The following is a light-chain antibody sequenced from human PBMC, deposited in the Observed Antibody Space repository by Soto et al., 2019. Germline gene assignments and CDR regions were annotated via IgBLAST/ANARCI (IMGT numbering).Light chain of an antibody. CDR1: QAIGRY. CDR2: SAS. CDR3: QQGDSYPRT. Sequence: IQLTQSPSSLSASVGDTVTITCRDSQAIGRYFAWYQQRPGTAPKLLIYSASTLHSGVPSRFSGSGSWTDFTLTIRSLQPEDFATDYCQQGDSYPRTFGPGTTVEI. V-gene: IGKV1-9*01. J-gene: IGKJ3*01.